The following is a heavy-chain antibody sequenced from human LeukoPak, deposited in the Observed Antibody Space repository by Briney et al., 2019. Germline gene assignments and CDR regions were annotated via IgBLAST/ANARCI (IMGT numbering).Heavy chain of an antibody. V-gene: IGHV1-69*05. CDR3: AREPTYYYGMENYVFSGHS. Sequence: AAVKVSFKTSGDTFTKYAISWVRQAPGQGLDWMGRIIPIFGLTNFEQKFQGRVSFTKDDSTTTAYMKPTSMRSDDTAIYCCAREPTYYYGMENYVFSGHSWGQGTLVTVSS. CDR1: GDTFTKYA. CDR2: IIPIFGLT. J-gene: IGHJ4*02. D-gene: IGHD3-10*01.